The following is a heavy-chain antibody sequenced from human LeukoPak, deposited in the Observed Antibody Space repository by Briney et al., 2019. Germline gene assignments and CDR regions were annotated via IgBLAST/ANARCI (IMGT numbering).Heavy chain of an antibody. CDR2: ISAYNGNT. V-gene: IGHV1-18*01. Sequence: GASVKVSCKASGYAFTSYAMNWVRQAPGQGLEWMGWISAYNGNTNYAQKLQGRVTMTTDTSTSTAYMELRSLRSDDTAVYYCARAILTYYYYYYMDVWGKGTTVTVSS. J-gene: IGHJ6*03. CDR3: ARAILTYYYYYYMDV. D-gene: IGHD3-16*01. CDR1: GYAFTSYA.